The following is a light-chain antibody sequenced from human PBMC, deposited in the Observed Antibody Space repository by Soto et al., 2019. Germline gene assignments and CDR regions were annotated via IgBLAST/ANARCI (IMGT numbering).Light chain of an antibody. V-gene: IGKV3-15*01. J-gene: IGKJ1*01. Sequence: EIVMTQSPATLSVSPGERATLSCRASQSVGSNLAWYQQRPGQAPRLLIYGASTRATGVPATFSGSGSGTEFTLTISSLQSEDFGIYFCQQYNNWPPDRTFGQGTKVDIK. CDR2: GAS. CDR1: QSVGSN. CDR3: QQYNNWPPDRT.